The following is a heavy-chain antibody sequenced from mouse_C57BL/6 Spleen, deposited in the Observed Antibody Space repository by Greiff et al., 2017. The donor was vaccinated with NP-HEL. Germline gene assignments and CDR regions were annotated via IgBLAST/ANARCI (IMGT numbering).Heavy chain of an antibody. V-gene: IGHV1-54*01. CDR2: INPGSGGT. J-gene: IGHJ1*03. CDR3: ARYSSYGWYFDV. Sequence: QVQLQQSGAELVRPGTSVKVSCKASGYAFTNYLIEWVKQRPGQGLEWIGVINPGSGGTNYNEKFKGKATLTADNSSSTAYMQLSSLTSEDSAVYFCARYSSYGWYFDVWGTGTTVTVSS. D-gene: IGHD1-1*01. CDR1: GYAFTNYL.